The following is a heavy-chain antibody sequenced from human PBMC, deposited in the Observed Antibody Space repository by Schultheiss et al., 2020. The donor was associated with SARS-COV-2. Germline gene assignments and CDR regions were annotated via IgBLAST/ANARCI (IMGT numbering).Heavy chain of an antibody. J-gene: IGHJ6*03. CDR1: GFTVSSNY. CDR2: ISSSGSTI. Sequence: GGSLRLSCAASGFTVSSNYMSWVRQAPGKGLEWVSYISSSGSTIYYADSVKGRFTISRDNAKNSLYLQMNSLRAEDTAVYYCARDYYDFWSGYYTQYYYYMDVWGKGTTVTVSS. V-gene: IGHV3-11*04. D-gene: IGHD3-3*01. CDR3: ARDYYDFWSGYYTQYYYYMDV.